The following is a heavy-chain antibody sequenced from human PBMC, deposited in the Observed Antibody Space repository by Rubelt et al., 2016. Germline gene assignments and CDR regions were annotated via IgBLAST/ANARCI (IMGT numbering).Heavy chain of an antibody. J-gene: IGHJ6*02. V-gene: IGHV3-30*14. Sequence: GLEWVAVISYDGSNKYYADSVKGRFTISRDNSKNTLYLQMNSLRAEDTAVYYCATSGRGLRVVYYYYGMDVWGQGTTVTVSS. D-gene: IGHD3-16*01. CDR2: ISYDGSNK. CDR3: ATSGRGLRVVYYYYGMDV.